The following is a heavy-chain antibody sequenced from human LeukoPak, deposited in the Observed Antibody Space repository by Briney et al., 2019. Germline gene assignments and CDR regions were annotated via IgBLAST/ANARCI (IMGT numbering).Heavy chain of an antibody. J-gene: IGHJ4*02. D-gene: IGHD2-21*02. CDR3: ARGPEVTIPPDY. CDR2: IIPIFGTA. Sequence: GASVKVSCKASGGTFSSYAISWVRQAPGQGLEWMGGIIPIFGTANYAQKFQGRVTITTDESTSTAYMELSSLRSEDTAVYYCARGPEVTIPPDYWGQGTLVTVSS. CDR1: GGTFSSYA. V-gene: IGHV1-69*05.